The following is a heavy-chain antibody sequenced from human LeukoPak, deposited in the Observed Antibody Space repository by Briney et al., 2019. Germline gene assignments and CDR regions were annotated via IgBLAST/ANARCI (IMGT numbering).Heavy chain of an antibody. CDR1: GGSISSSNW. CDR3: ARALNTYGSGSYGFDY. J-gene: IGHJ4*02. CDR2: IYHSGST. D-gene: IGHD3-10*01. V-gene: IGHV4-4*02. Sequence: SGTLSLTCAVSGGSISSSNWWSWVRQPPGKGLEWIGEIYHSGSTNYNPSLKSRVTISVDKSKNQFSLKLSSVTAADTAVYYCARALNTYGSGSYGFDYWGQGTLGTVSS.